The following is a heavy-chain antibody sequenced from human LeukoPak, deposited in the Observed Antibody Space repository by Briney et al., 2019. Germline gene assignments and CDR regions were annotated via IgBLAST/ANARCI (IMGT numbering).Heavy chain of an antibody. D-gene: IGHD5-12*01. Sequence: SETLSLTCTVSGGSISSSSYYWGWIRQPPGKGLEWIGSIYYSGSTYYNPSLKSRVTISVDTSKNQFSLKLSSVTAADTAVYYCARRSVSGYDYNYWGQGTLVTASS. CDR1: GGSISSSSYY. CDR2: IYYSGST. J-gene: IGHJ4*02. CDR3: ARRSVSGYDYNY. V-gene: IGHV4-39*01.